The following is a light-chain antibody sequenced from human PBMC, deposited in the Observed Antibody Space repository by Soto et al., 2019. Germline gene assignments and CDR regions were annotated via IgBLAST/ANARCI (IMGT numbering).Light chain of an antibody. J-gene: IGKJ1*01. CDR3: QQYDKWPRT. V-gene: IGKV3-15*01. CDR1: QSVGND. Sequence: VMTQSPATLSVSPGERATLSCRASQSVGNDLAWYQQKVGQAPRLLIYGASTRATGIPARFSGSGSGTDFTLIISSLQSEDFAVYHCQQYDKWPRTFGQGTKVDIK. CDR2: GAS.